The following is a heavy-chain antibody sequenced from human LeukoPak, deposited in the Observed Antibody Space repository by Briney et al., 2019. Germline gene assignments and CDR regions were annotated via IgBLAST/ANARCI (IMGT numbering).Heavy chain of an antibody. J-gene: IGHJ4*02. CDR3: ARDSGQQLVQDGSFYFDY. CDR2: IYYSGST. D-gene: IGHD6-13*01. CDR1: GGSISSSSYY. V-gene: IGHV4-39*02. Sequence: SSETLSLTCTVSGGSISSSSYYWGWIRQPPGKGLEWIGSIYYSGSTYYNPSLKSRVTISVDTSKNQFSLKLGSVTAADTAVYYCARDSGQQLVQDGSFYFDYWGQGTLVTVSS.